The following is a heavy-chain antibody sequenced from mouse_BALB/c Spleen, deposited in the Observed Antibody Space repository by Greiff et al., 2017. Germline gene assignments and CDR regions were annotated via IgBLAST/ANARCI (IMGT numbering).Heavy chain of an antibody. D-gene: IGHD1-1*01. CDR2: ISYSGST. V-gene: IGHV3-8*02. CDR1: GDSITSGY. Sequence: VQLKESGPSLVKPSQTLSLTCSVTGDSITSGYWNWIRKFPGNKLEYMGYISYSGSTYYNPSLKSRISITRDTSKNQYYLQLNSVTTEDTATYYCARTDYYGSSPYWYFDVWGAWTTVTVSS. CDR3: ARTDYYGSSPYWYFDV. J-gene: IGHJ1*01.